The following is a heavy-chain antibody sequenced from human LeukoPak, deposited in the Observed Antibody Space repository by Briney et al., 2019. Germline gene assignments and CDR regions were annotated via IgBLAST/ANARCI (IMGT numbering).Heavy chain of an antibody. CDR1: AFTFTNYA. CDR2: ISGSGGST. Sequence: GGSLRLSCAASAFTFTNYAMSWVRQAPGKGLEWVSGISGSGGSTYYADSVKGRFTISRDNSKNTLYLQMNSLRAEDTAVYYRRSYYDNSGYFYFDYWGQGTLVTVSS. CDR3: RSYYDNSGYFYFDY. V-gene: IGHV3-23*01. D-gene: IGHD3-22*01. J-gene: IGHJ4*02.